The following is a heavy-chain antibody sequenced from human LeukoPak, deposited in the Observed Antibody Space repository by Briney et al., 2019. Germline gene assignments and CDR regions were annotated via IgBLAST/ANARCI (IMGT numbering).Heavy chain of an antibody. J-gene: IGHJ4*02. Sequence: PGGSLRLSCAASGFTFSSQNMNWVRQAPGKGLEWVSFIYRGGNIYYADSVKGRFTLSRDDSKNTLYLQMHSLRVEDTAVYYCARGGSNAGYWGQGTLVTVSS. CDR2: IYRGGNI. V-gene: IGHV3-66*01. CDR3: ARGGSNAGY. CDR1: GFTFSSQN. D-gene: IGHD1-26*01.